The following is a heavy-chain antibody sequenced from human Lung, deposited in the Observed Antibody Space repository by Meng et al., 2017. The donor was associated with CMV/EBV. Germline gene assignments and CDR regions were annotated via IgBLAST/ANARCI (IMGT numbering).Heavy chain of an antibody. Sequence: QVQLQESGPGLGKPSGTLSIPRAASGGSMSSTNWWSWVRQPPGKGLEWIGEIYHSGSTNYNPSLKSRVSMSIDKSKNQFSLKLTSVTAADTAVYHCLRGSGGSVWGQGTLVTVSS. V-gene: IGHV4-4*02. J-gene: IGHJ1*01. D-gene: IGHD3-10*01. CDR3: LRGSGGSV. CDR2: IYHSGST. CDR1: GGSMSSTNW.